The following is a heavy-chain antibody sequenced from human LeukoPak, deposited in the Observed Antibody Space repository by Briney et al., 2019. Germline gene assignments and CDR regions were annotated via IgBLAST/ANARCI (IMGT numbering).Heavy chain of an antibody. V-gene: IGHV5-51*01. D-gene: IGHD2-2*01. J-gene: IGHJ6*02. CDR3: ARHNQLPPYYYYCMDV. CDR1: GYSFPSYW. CDR2: IYPGDSHT. Sequence: HGESLKISCKGSGYSFPSYWIGWVRQIPGKALESMGTIYPGDSHTRYSPSFQGQVTISADKSISTAYLQWSGLKASDTAMYYCARHNQLPPYYYYCMDVWGQGTTVTVSS.